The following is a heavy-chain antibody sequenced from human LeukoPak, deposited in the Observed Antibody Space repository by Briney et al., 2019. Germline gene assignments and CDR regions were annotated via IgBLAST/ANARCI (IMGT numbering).Heavy chain of an antibody. CDR1: GYTFTGYY. J-gene: IGHJ4*02. CDR2: INPNSGDT. Sequence: ASVKVSCKASGYTFTGYYMHWVRQAPGQGLEWMGWINPNSGDTNYAQKFQGRVTMTRDTSISTAYMELSRLRSDDTAVYYCARWNDYGDYGLDYWGQGTLVTVSS. D-gene: IGHD4-17*01. V-gene: IGHV1-2*02. CDR3: ARWNDYGDYGLDY.